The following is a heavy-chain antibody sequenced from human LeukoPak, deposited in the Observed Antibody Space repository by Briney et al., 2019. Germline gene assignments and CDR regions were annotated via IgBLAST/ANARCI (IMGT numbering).Heavy chain of an antibody. V-gene: IGHV3-21*01. D-gene: IGHD1-1*01. CDR1: GFTFSSYS. CDR2: ISSSSSYI. J-gene: IGHJ4*02. Sequence: GGSLRLSCAASGFTFSSYSMNWVRQAPGKGLEWVSSISSSSSYIYYADSVKGRFTISRDNAKNSLYLQMNSLRAEDTAVYYCARDGPPVWELETYPYYFDYWGQGTLVTVSS. CDR3: ARDGPPVWELETYPYYFDY.